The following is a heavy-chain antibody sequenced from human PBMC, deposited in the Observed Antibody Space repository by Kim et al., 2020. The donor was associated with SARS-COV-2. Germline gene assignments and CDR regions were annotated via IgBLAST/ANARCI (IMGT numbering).Heavy chain of an antibody. D-gene: IGHD2-15*01. CDR1: GYTFTSYG. Sequence: ASVKVSCKASGYTFTSYGISWVRQAPGQGLEWMGWISAYNGNTNYAQKLQGRVTMTTDTSTSTAYMELRSLRSDDTAVYYCARESCSGGSCYRLAIAFDIWGQGTMVTVSS. CDR3: ARESCSGGSCYRLAIAFDI. V-gene: IGHV1-18*01. CDR2: ISAYNGNT. J-gene: IGHJ3*02.